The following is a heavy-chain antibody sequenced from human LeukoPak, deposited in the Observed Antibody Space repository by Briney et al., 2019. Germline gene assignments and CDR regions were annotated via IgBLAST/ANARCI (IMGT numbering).Heavy chain of an antibody. CDR3: ARDLTRAWDI. CDR1: GFTFSTCG. D-gene: IGHD3-10*01. Sequence: PGGSLRLSCAASGFTFSTCGMNWVRQAPGKGLEWVSSIGTSGSYIYYTDSVKGRFTISRDNAKNSLYLQMNSLRAEDTAVYYCARDLTRAWDIWGQGTMVTVSS. CDR2: IGTSGSYI. V-gene: IGHV3-21*01. J-gene: IGHJ3*02.